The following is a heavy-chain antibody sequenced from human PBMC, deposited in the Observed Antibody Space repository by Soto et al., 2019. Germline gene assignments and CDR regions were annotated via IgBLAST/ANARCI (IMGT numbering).Heavy chain of an antibody. D-gene: IGHD5-12*01. V-gene: IGHV3-33*01. CDR3: ARDLLVGYSGYDWHAFDI. J-gene: IGHJ3*02. CDR1: GFTFSSYG. Sequence: GGSLRLSCAASGFTFSSYGMHWVRQAPGKGLEWVAVIWYDGSNKYYADSVKGRFTISRDNSKNTLYLQMNSLRAEDTAVYYCARDLLVGYSGYDWHAFDIWGQGTMVTVSS. CDR2: IWYDGSNK.